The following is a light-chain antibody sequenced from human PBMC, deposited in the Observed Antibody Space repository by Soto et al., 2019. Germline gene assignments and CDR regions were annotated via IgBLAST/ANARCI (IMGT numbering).Light chain of an antibody. Sequence: EIVLTQSPGTLSLSPGERATLSCRASQSVSSSYLAWYLQKPGQAPRQLIYGASSRATGIPDRFSGSGSGTDFTLTITRLEPEDFAVYYCQHYRTSFGGGTRVEIK. CDR1: QSVSSSY. CDR3: QHYRTS. V-gene: IGKV3-20*01. J-gene: IGKJ4*01. CDR2: GAS.